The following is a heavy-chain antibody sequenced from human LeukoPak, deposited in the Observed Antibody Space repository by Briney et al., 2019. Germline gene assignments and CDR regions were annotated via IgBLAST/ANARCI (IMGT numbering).Heavy chain of an antibody. V-gene: IGHV1-2*02. Sequence: ASVTVSCKASGYPFTGYYMHWVRQAPGQGLEWMGWINPDSGDTNYAQKFQGRVTMTRDTSISTAYMELSRLRSDDTAVFYCARDLRGLFAYFDYWGQGTLVTVSS. J-gene: IGHJ4*02. CDR2: INPDSGDT. CDR3: ARDLRGLFAYFDY. CDR1: GYPFTGYY. D-gene: IGHD2/OR15-2a*01.